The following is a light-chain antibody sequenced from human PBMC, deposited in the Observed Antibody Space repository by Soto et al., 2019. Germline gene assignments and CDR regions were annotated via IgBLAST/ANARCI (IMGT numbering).Light chain of an antibody. CDR2: EVS. CDR1: SSDVGGYNY. Sequence: SALTQPASVSGSPGQSITISCTGTSSDVGGYNYVSWYQQHPGKAPKLMIYEVSKRPSGVPDRFSGSKSGNTASLTVSGLQAEDEADYYCSSYAGSNNLRYVFGTGTKVTVL. CDR3: SSYAGSNNLRYV. V-gene: IGLV2-8*01. J-gene: IGLJ1*01.